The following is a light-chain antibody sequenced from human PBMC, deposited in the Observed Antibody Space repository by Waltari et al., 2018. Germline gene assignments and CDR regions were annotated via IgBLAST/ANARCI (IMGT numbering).Light chain of an antibody. CDR1: QTISSY. J-gene: IGKJ1*01. CDR2: AAS. Sequence: DIQMTQSPSSLSASVGDRVTITCRTSQTISSYVNWYQQKPGKAPEVLIFAASSLQSGVPSRFSGSGSGTEFTLTITSLQPEDFATYYCQQTYTLPPWTFGQGTKVEFK. CDR3: QQTYTLPPWT. V-gene: IGKV1-39*01.